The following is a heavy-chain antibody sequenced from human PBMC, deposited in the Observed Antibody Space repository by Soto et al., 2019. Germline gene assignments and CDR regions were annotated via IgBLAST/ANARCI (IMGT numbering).Heavy chain of an antibody. J-gene: IGHJ6*02. D-gene: IGHD1-7*01. V-gene: IGHV1-18*04. Sequence: GASEKVSCKASGYPFTSYGISWERQAPGQGLEGVGWISAYNGNTNYAQKLQGRVTMTTDTSASTAYMELRSLRSDDTDVDYWAREKLELPLSSSVDVWSQGTTVT. CDR3: AREKLELPLSSSVDV. CDR2: ISAYNGNT. CDR1: GYPFTSYG.